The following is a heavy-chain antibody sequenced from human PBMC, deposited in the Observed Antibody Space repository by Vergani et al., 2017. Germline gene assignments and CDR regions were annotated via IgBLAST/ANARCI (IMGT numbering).Heavy chain of an antibody. D-gene: IGHD6-19*01. CDR1: GGSISSYY. CDR2: IYTSGST. V-gene: IGHV4-4*07. J-gene: IGHJ4*02. CDR3: AREGAGLGRNSSGWYSHFYSDGSMSERKKRFDY. Sequence: QVQLQESGPGLVKPSETLSLTCTVSGGSISSYYWSWIRQPAGKGLEWIGRIYTSGSTNYNPSLKSRVTMSVDTSKNQFSLKLSSVTAADTAVYYCAREGAGLGRNSSGWYSHFYSDGSMSERKKRFDYWGQGTLVTVSS.